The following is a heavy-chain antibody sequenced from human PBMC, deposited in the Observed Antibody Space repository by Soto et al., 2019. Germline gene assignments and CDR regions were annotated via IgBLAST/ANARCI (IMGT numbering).Heavy chain of an antibody. CDR3: ARRVGSCSGTSCNGWFDP. CDR2: IYHSGST. V-gene: IGHV4-39*01. D-gene: IGHD2-2*01. CDR1: GDSISKTTSY. Sequence: SETLSLTCSVSGDSISKTTSYWGWIRQPPGKGLEWIGTIYHSGSTYYNPSLMSRVTLSIDKSKNQFSLKLNSVTTADTAVYYCARRVGSCSGTSCNGWFDPWGQGTLVTVSS. J-gene: IGHJ5*02.